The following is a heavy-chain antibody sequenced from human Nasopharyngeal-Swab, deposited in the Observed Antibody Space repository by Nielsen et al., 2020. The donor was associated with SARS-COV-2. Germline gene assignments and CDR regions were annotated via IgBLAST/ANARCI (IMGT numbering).Heavy chain of an antibody. CDR1: GFTFSKFY. V-gene: IGHV3-7*01. CDR3: ARGTWYSSSGASYYYYYGMDV. J-gene: IGHJ6*02. D-gene: IGHD6-13*01. Sequence: GESLKISCAASGFTFSKFYMSWVRQAAGKGLEWVANIKQDGSDQYYVDSVKGRFTISRDNAKNSLYLQMNSLRAEDTAVYYCARGTWYSSSGASYYYYYGMDVWGQGTTVTVSS. CDR2: IKQDGSDQ.